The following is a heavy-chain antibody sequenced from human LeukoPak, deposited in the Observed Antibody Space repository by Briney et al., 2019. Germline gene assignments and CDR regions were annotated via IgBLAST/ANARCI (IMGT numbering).Heavy chain of an antibody. CDR1: GGSISSSN. Sequence: ETLSLTCAVSGGSISSSNWWSWVRQPPGKGLEWVSAISGSGGSTYYADSVKGRFTISRDNSKNTLYLQMNGLRAEDTAVYYCSYGYYDILTGYLVYWGQGTLVTVSS. CDR3: SYGYYDILTGYLVY. J-gene: IGHJ4*02. D-gene: IGHD3-9*01. V-gene: IGHV3-23*01. CDR2: ISGSGGST.